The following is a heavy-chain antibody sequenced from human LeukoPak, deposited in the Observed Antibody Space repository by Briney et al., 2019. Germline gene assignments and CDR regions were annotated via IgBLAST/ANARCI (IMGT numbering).Heavy chain of an antibody. CDR2: ISGSGAST. J-gene: IGHJ4*02. CDR3: AKRPTTVTTFGRDY. CDR1: GFTFDSFA. V-gene: IGHV3-23*01. D-gene: IGHD4-17*01. Sequence: PGGSLRLSCAASGFTFDSFAMSWVRQAPGKGLEWLSAISGSGASTYYGDSVKGRFTISGDNSRDTLYLQMDSLRAEDTAVYYCAKRPTTVTTFGRDYWGQGTLVTVSS.